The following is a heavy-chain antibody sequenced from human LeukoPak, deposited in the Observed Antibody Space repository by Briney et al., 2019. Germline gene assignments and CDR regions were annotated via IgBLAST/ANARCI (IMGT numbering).Heavy chain of an antibody. CDR2: MKPDSGYT. J-gene: IGHJ4*02. CDR1: GYTFTNYD. CDR3: ARGAWFDY. V-gene: IGHV1-8*01. Sequence: GASVKVSCKASGYTFTNYDLNWVRQATGQGLEWMGWMKPDSGYTGYAQKFQGRVALTRNTATGTAYMELTSLTSEDTAVYYSARGAWFDYWGQGTMVTVSS.